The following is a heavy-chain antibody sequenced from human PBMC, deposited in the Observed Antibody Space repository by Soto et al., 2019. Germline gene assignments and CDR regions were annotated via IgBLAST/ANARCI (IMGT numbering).Heavy chain of an antibody. CDR3: AREPTTVTNYYYYALDV. CDR1: GGSVSSGSYY. J-gene: IGHJ6*02. D-gene: IGHD4-17*01. Sequence: TSETLSLTCTVSGGSVSSGSYYWSWIRQPPGKGLEWIGYIYYSGSTNYNPSLKSRVTISVDTSKNQFSLKLSSVTAADTAVYYCAREPTTVTNYYYYALDVWGQGTTVTVSS. CDR2: IYYSGST. V-gene: IGHV4-61*01.